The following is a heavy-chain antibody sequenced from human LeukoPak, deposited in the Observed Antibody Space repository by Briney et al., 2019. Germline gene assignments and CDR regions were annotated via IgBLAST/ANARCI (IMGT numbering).Heavy chain of an antibody. CDR1: GGSFSGYY. CDR2: INHSGST. Sequence: SETLSLTCAVYGGSFSGYYWSWIRQPPGKGLEWIGEINHSGSTYYNPSLESRLTISLDTSENHFSLKLSSVTAADTAVYYCASLQYYFYYMDVWGKGTTVTVSS. CDR3: ASLQYYFYYMDV. V-gene: IGHV4-34*09. J-gene: IGHJ6*03.